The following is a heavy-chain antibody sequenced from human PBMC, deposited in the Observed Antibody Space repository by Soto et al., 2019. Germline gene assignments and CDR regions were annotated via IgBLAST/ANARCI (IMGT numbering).Heavy chain of an antibody. V-gene: IGHV4-30-4*01. D-gene: IGHD2-15*01. CDR3: AREPKYCSGGSCYLSGLDY. CDR2: IYYSGST. Sequence: SETLSLTCTVSGGSISGGDYYWSWIRQPPGKGLEWIGYIYYSGSTYYNPSLKSRVTISVDTSKNQFSLKLSSVTAADTAVYYCAREPKYCSGGSCYLSGLDYWGQGTLVTVSS. J-gene: IGHJ4*02. CDR1: GGSISGGDYY.